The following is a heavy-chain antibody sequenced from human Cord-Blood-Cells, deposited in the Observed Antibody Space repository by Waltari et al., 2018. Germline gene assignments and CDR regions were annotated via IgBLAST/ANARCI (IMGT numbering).Heavy chain of an antibody. CDR3: ARDSGYSSSWSFDY. CDR1: GFTVSSNY. CDR2: IYSGGRT. V-gene: IGHV3-53*01. D-gene: IGHD6-13*01. Sequence: EVQLVESGGGFIQPGGSLRLSCAASGFTVSSNYMSWVRRAPGKGLECVSVIYSGGRTYYADSVKGRFTISRDNSKNTLYLQMNSLRAEDTAVYYCARDSGYSSSWSFDYWGQGTLVTVSS. J-gene: IGHJ4*02.